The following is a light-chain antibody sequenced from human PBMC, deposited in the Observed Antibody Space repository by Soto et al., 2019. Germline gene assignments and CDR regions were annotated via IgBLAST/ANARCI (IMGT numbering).Light chain of an antibody. CDR1: RNISSNY. Sequence: TVLTQSPATLSLSPWERATLSCRTGRNISSNYLTWYQQRPGQAPRLLIYAASSRATGIPDRFSGSGSGTDFTLTVSRLEPEDFAVYYCQQYGGSPLITFGQGTRLEIK. CDR3: QQYGGSPLIT. V-gene: IGKV3-20*01. CDR2: AAS. J-gene: IGKJ5*01.